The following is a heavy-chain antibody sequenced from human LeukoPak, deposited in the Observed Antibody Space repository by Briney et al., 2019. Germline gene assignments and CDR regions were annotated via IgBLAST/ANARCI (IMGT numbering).Heavy chain of an antibody. J-gene: IGHJ4*02. Sequence: SETLSLTCTVSGDSISSGGYYWSWIRQHPGKGLEWIGYIYHNGDTYYNPSLESRVTISVDTSKNQFSLKLTSLTAADTAIYYCARDYYGSGSYRYYFDYWGQGTLVAVSS. V-gene: IGHV4-31*03. CDR3: ARDYYGSGSYRYYFDY. D-gene: IGHD3-10*01. CDR1: GDSISSGGYY. CDR2: IYHNGDT.